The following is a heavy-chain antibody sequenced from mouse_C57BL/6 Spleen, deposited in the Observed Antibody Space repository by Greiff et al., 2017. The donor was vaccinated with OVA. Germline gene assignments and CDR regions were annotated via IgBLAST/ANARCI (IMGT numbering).Heavy chain of an antibody. J-gene: IGHJ2*01. CDR3: TGGSSVHDFDY. CDR1: GYTFTDYE. Sequence: VQLQQSGAELVRPGASVTLSCKASGYTFTDYEMHWVKQTPVHGLEWIGAIDPETGGTAYNQKFKGKAILTADKSSSTAYMELRSLTSEDSAVYYCTGGSSVHDFDYWGQGTTLTVSS. CDR2: IDPETGGT. V-gene: IGHV1-15*01. D-gene: IGHD1-1*01.